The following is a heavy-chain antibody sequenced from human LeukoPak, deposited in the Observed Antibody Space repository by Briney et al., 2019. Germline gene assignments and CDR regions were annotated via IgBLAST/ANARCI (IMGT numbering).Heavy chain of an antibody. D-gene: IGHD3-16*02. CDR2: ISGSGGST. V-gene: IGHV3-23*01. CDR3: AKGLYSLRFRGYFDY. J-gene: IGHJ4*02. CDR1: GFTFSNYA. Sequence: PGGSLRLSCAASGFTFSNYAMNWVRQAPGKGLEWVSGISGSGGSTYYADSVKGRFTISRDNSKKTLYLQMNSLRAEDTAVYYCAKGLYSLRFRGYFDYWGQGTLVTVSS.